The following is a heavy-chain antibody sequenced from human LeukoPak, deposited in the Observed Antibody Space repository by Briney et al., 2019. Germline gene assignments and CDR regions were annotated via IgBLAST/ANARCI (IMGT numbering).Heavy chain of an antibody. CDR2: INHSGST. CDR3: ASRWVLCSTSCYRYDY. Sequence: SETLSLTCAVYGGSFSGYYWSWIRQPPGKGLEWIGEINHSGSTNYDPSLKSRVTISVDTSKNQFSLKLSSVTAADTAVYYCASRWVLCSTSCYRYDYWGQGTLVTVSS. CDR1: GGSFSGYY. D-gene: IGHD2-2*02. J-gene: IGHJ4*02. V-gene: IGHV4-34*01.